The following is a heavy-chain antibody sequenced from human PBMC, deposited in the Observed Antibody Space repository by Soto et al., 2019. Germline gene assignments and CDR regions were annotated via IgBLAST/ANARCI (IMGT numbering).Heavy chain of an antibody. V-gene: IGHV3-23*01. CDR3: AKESFGARGEQQLVPHVDY. J-gene: IGHJ4*02. CDR2: ISGSGGST. D-gene: IGHD6-13*01. CDR1: GFTFSSYA. Sequence: PGGSLRLSCAASGFTFSSYAMSWVRQAPGKGLEWVSAISGSGGSTYYADSVKGRFTISRDNSKNTLYLQMNSLRAEDTAVYYCAKESFGARGEQQLVPHVDYWGQGTLVTVSS.